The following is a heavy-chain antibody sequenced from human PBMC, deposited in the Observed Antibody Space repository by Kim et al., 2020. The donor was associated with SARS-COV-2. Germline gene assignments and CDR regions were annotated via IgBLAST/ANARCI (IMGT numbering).Heavy chain of an antibody. D-gene: IGHD1-26*01. Sequence: GGSLRLSCSTSGFTFRTYAMGWVRQAPGKGLEWVSVIYCCDRGARSADSVKGRFIISRDDSRSTLYLQMNSLRAEDTAVYYCVRGWTGGVDYYFDSWGQGALVTVSS. V-gene: IGHV3-23*03. J-gene: IGHJ4*01. CDR1: GFTFRTYA. CDR3: VRGWTGGVDYYFDS. CDR2: IYCCDRGA.